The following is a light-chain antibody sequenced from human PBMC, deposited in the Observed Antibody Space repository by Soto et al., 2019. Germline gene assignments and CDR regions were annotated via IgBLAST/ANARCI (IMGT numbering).Light chain of an antibody. Sequence: EIVLTQSPGSLSLSPGDRGTLSWRASQRVSSNYLAWYQQKPGQAPRLLIYVASIRATGIPDRFSGSGSGADFTLTIRRLEPEDFAVYYCQQYGSSPRTFGQGTKVEIK. CDR1: QRVSSNY. J-gene: IGKJ1*01. V-gene: IGKV3-20*01. CDR2: VAS. CDR3: QQYGSSPRT.